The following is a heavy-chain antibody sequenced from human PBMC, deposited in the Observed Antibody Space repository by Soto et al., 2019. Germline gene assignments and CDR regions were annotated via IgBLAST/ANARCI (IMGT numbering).Heavy chain of an antibody. CDR1: GGSISSSSYY. Sequence: QLQLQESGPGLVKPSETLSLTCTVSGGSISSSSYYWGWIRQPPGKGLEWIGSIYYSGSTYYNPSLKGRVTISVDTSKNQFALKLSSVTAADTAVYYCARHRRGYSYGYVTFDYWGQGTLVTVSS. CDR3: ARHRRGYSYGYVTFDY. J-gene: IGHJ4*02. CDR2: IYYSGST. V-gene: IGHV4-39*01. D-gene: IGHD5-18*01.